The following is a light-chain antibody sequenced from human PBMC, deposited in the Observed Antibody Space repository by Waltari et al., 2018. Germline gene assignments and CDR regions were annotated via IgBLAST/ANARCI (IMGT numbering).Light chain of an antibody. CDR1: QRVSSY. V-gene: IGKV3-11*01. CDR3: QQRSNWDT. J-gene: IGKJ2*01. CDR2: DAS. Sequence: EIVLTQSPATLSLSPGERATLSCRARQRVSSYLAWHQQKPGQTPRLLIYDASNRATGIPARFSRSESRTDFTLSISSLEPEDFAVYYCQQRSNWDTFGQGTKLEIK.